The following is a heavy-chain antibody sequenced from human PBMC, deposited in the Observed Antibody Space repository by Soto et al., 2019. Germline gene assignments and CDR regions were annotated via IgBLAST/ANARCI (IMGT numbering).Heavy chain of an antibody. CDR3: AKDXGSSGWHDHYYYYGMDV. CDR1: GFTFSSYG. V-gene: IGHV3-30*18. CDR2: ISYDGSNK. D-gene: IGHD6-19*01. J-gene: IGHJ6*02. Sequence: GGSLRLSCAASGFTFSSYGMHWVRQAPGKGLEWVAVISYDGSNKYYADSVKGRFTISRDNSKNTLYLQMNSLRAEDTAVYYCAKDXGSSGWHDHYYYYGMDVWGQGTTVTVSS.